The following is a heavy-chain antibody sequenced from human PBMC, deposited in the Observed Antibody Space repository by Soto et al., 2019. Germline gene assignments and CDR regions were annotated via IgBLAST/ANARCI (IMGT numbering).Heavy chain of an antibody. Sequence: PGGSLRLSCAASGFTFSSYSMNWVRQAPGKGLEWVSSISSSSSYIYYADSVKGRFTISRDNSKNTLYLQMNSLRAEDTAVYYCARQPATGLQDIVVVVAATHFDYWGQGTLVTVSS. J-gene: IGHJ4*02. CDR2: ISSSSSYI. CDR1: GFTFSSYS. CDR3: ARQPATGLQDIVVVVAATHFDY. V-gene: IGHV3-21*01. D-gene: IGHD2-15*01.